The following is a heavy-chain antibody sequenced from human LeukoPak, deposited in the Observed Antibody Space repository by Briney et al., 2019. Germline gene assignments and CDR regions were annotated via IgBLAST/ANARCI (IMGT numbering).Heavy chain of an antibody. V-gene: IGHV4-39*07. D-gene: IGHD6-13*01. J-gene: IGHJ4*02. CDR2: IYYTGST. Sequence: PSETLSLTCTVSGGSISSSSYYWGWIRQPPGKGLEWIGCIYYTGSTYYNPSLKSRVTISVDTSKDQFSLKLSSVTAADTAVYYCARTPGIAALYYFDCWGQGTLVTVSS. CDR1: GGSISSSSYY. CDR3: ARTPGIAALYYFDC.